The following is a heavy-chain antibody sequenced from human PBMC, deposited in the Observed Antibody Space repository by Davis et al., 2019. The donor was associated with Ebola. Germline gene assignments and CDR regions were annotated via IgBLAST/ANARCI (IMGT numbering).Heavy chain of an antibody. CDR1: GFTFDSYS. CDR3: AKDYDVSGSNFYYYGMDV. V-gene: IGHV3-23*01. J-gene: IGHJ6*02. D-gene: IGHD3-10*01. Sequence: GESLKIFCVASGFTFDSYSMSWVRQAPGKGLEWVSGSSGRDVGTDYADSVKGRFTISRDNSKNTLYLQMNSLRAEDKALYYCAKDYDVSGSNFYYYGMDVWGQGTTVTVSS. CDR2: SSGRDVGT.